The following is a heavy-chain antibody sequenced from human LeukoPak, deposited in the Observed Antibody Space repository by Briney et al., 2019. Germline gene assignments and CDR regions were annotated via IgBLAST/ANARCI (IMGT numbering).Heavy chain of an antibody. CDR2: IYYRGST. J-gene: IGHJ1*01. Sequence: PSETLSLTCTVSGDSMTTASHFWDWVRQPPGEGVEWIGSIYYRGSTYYNPSLKSRVPISVDTSKNQFSLKLSSVTAADTAVYYCARLSGIAAATEYFQHWGQGTLVTVSS. CDR3: ARLSGIAAATEYFQH. D-gene: IGHD6-13*01. CDR1: GDSMTTASHF. V-gene: IGHV4-39*07.